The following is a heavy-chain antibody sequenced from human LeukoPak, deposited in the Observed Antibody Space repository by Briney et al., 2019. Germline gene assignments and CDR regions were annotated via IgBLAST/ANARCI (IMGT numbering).Heavy chain of an antibody. J-gene: IGHJ4*02. V-gene: IGHV1-69*13. CDR1: GGTFSSYA. CDR3: ARGLVRGVHYYFDY. Sequence: SVTVSCTASGGTFSSYAISWVRQAPGQGREWIGGIIPIFGTANYAQKFQGRVTITADESTSTAYMELSRLRSEDTAVYYCARGLVRGVHYYFDYWGQGTLVTVSS. D-gene: IGHD3-10*01. CDR2: IIPIFGTA.